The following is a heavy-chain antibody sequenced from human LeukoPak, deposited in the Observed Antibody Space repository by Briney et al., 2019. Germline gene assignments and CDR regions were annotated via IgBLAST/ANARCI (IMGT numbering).Heavy chain of an antibody. V-gene: IGHV3-48*03. CDR1: GFTFSSYE. J-gene: IGHJ6*03. Sequence: GSLRLSCAASGFTFSSYEMNWVRQAPGKGLEWVSYISSSGSTIYYADSVKGRFTISRDNAKNSLYLQMNSLRAEDTAVYYCARPGYSSGWYSYYYMDVWGKGTTVTISS. CDR2: ISSSGSTI. CDR3: ARPGYSSGWYSYYYMDV. D-gene: IGHD6-19*01.